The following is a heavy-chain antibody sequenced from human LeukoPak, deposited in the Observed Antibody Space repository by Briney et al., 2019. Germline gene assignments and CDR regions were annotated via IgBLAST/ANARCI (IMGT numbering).Heavy chain of an antibody. J-gene: IGHJ6*03. Sequence: PSETLSLTCAVYGGSFSGYYWSWIRQPPGKGLEWIGEINHSGSTNYNPSLKSRVTISVDTSKNQFSLKLTSVTAADTAVYYCARTEESGYNSGYFGYYYYMDVWGKGTTVTVSS. V-gene: IGHV4-34*01. CDR3: ARTEESGYNSGYFGYYYYMDV. CDR2: INHSGST. D-gene: IGHD5-18*01. CDR1: GGSFSGYY.